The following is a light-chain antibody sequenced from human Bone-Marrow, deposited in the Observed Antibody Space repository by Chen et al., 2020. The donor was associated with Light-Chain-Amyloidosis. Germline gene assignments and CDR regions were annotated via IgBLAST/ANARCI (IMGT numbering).Light chain of an antibody. CDR1: SGSIATNY. CDR2: EDD. V-gene: IGLV6-57*01. Sequence: NFMLTQPHSVSESPGKTVIISCTRSSGSIATNYVQWYQQRPGSSPTTVFYEDDQRPSGVPDRFSGSIDRSSNSASLTISGLKTEEKADCYCQSYQGSGQGVFGGGTKLTVL. CDR3: QSYQGSGQGV. J-gene: IGLJ3*02.